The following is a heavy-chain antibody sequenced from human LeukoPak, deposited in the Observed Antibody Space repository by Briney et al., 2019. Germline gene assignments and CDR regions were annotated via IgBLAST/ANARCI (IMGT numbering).Heavy chain of an antibody. D-gene: IGHD1-26*01. V-gene: IGHV4-34*01. J-gene: IGHJ4*02. CDR2: INHSGST. Sequence: SETLSLTCAVYGGSFSGYYWSWIRQPPGKGLEWIGEINHSGSTNYNPSLKSRVTILVDTSKNQFSLKLSSVTAADTAVYYCARWEGGSYHDFDHWGQGTLVRVSS. CDR1: GGSFSGYY. CDR3: ARWEGGSYHDFDH.